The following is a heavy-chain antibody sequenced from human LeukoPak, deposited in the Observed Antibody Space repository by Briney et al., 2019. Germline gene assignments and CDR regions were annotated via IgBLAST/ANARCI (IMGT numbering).Heavy chain of an antibody. V-gene: IGHV3-48*03. CDR2: ITSSGSSM. CDR3: AKESYDSSGYYRIFDY. CDR1: GFTFSSYE. D-gene: IGHD3-22*01. Sequence: GGSLRLSCGASGFTFSSYEMNWVRQAPGKGLEWVSYITSSGSSMYYADSVKGRFTISRDNAKNSLYLQMNSLRAEDTAVYYCAKESYDSSGYYRIFDYWGQGTLVTVSS. J-gene: IGHJ4*02.